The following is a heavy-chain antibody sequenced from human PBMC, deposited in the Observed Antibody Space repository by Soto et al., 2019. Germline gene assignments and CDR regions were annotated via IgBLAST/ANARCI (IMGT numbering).Heavy chain of an antibody. CDR3: ARGHGEIIGAMDV. CDR1: GYRFETYA. Sequence: QVQLVQSGAEVKKPGASVKVSCKSSGYRFETYAMSWVRQAPGQGLEWMGWISAYNIDTSYAQKFQDRVTMTTDTSTGTAYMELRSLTSDDTAVYYCARGHGEIIGAMDVWGQGTTVTGSS. J-gene: IGHJ6*02. V-gene: IGHV1-18*01. D-gene: IGHD3-3*01. CDR2: ISAYNIDT.